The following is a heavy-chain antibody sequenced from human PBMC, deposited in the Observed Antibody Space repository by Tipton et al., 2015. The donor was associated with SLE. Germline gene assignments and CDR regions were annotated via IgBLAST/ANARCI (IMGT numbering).Heavy chain of an antibody. CDR2: IYYSGST. J-gene: IGHJ4*02. V-gene: IGHV4-31*02. CDR1: GGSISSGGYY. CDR3: AGAVCRNYFDY. D-gene: IGHD3-16*01. Sequence: LRLSCTVSGGSISSGGYYWSWIRQHPGKGLEWIGYIYYSGSTYYNPSLKSRVTISVDTSKNQFSPKLSSVTAADTAVYYCAGAVCRNYFDYWGQGTLVTVSS.